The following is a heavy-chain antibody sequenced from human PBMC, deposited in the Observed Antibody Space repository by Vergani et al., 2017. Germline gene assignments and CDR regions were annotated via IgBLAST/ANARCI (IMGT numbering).Heavy chain of an antibody. D-gene: IGHD2-2*02. CDR3: AKEVGVVVVPAAIRGRFDP. CDR2: ISGSGGST. CDR1: GFIFSTYA. V-gene: IGHV3-23*01. Sequence: EVQLLESGGGLVQPGGALRLSCAASGFIFSTYAMSWVRQAPGKGLDWVSAISGSGGSTYYADSVKGRFTISRDNSKNTLYLQMNSLRAEDTAVYYCAKEVGVVVVPAAIRGRFDPWGQGTLVTVSS. J-gene: IGHJ5*02.